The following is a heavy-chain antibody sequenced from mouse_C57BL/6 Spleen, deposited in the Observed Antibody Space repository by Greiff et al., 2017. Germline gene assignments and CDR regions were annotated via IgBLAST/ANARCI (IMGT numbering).Heavy chain of an antibody. CDR2: ISSGSSTI. Sequence: EVKVVESGGGLVKPGGSLKLSCAASGFTFSDYGMHWVRQAPEKGLEWVAYISSGSSTIYYADTVKGRFTISRDNAKNTLFLQMTSLRSEDTAMYYCARRYGYDGDYYAMDYWGQGTSVTVSS. CDR1: GFTFSDYG. D-gene: IGHD2-2*01. J-gene: IGHJ4*01. CDR3: ARRYGYDGDYYAMDY. V-gene: IGHV5-17*01.